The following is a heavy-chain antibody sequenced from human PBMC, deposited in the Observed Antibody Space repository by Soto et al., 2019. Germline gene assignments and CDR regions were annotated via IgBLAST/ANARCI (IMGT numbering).Heavy chain of an antibody. Sequence: SETLSLTCAVYGGSFSGYYWSWIRQPPGKGLEWIGEINHSGSTNYNPSLKSRVTISVDTSKNQFSLKLSSVTAADTAVYYCAGEPGIAAAGGDAFDIWGQGTMVTGS. J-gene: IGHJ3*02. D-gene: IGHD6-13*01. CDR3: AGEPGIAAAGGDAFDI. CDR2: INHSGST. V-gene: IGHV4-34*01. CDR1: GGSFSGYY.